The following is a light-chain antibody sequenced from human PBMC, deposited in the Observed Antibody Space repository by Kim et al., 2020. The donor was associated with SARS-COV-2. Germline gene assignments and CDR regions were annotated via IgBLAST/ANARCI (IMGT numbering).Light chain of an antibody. V-gene: IGKV3D-7*01. CDR2: GAS. J-gene: IGKJ4*01. CDR1: QSVSSSY. Sequence: PGERVTLSCRASQSVSSSYLTWYQQKPGQAPRLLIYGASSRATGIPARFSGSGSGTDFTLTLSSLQPEDFAVYYCQQDYNLLTFGGGTKVDIK. CDR3: QQDYNLLT.